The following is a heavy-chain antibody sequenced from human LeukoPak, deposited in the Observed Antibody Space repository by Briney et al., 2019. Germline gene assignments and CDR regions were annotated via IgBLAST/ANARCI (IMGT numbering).Heavy chain of an antibody. CDR1: GYTFTSYG. D-gene: IGHD4-17*01. CDR3: AREATVTSYYYYGMDV. Sequence: ASVKVSCKASGYTFTSYGISWVRQAPGQGLEWMGWISAYNGNTNYAQKLQGSVTMTTDTSTSTAYMELRSLRSDDTAVYYCAREATVTSYYYYGMDVWGQGTTVTVSS. V-gene: IGHV1-18*01. J-gene: IGHJ6*02. CDR2: ISAYNGNT.